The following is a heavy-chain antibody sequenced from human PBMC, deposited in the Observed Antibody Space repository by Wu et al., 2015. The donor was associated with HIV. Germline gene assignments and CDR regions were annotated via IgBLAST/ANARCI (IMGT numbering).Heavy chain of an antibody. CDR1: GGTFSNYG. J-gene: IGHJ5*02. Sequence: QVQLEQTGAEVKKPGSSVKISCKASGGTFSNYGINWVRQAPGQGLEWMGGIIPIFGTANYAQKFQGRVTITADESTSTAYMELSSLRSEDTAVYYCATDQGAEWFDPWGQGTLVTVSS. V-gene: IGHV1-69*13. CDR3: ATDQGAEWFDP. D-gene: IGHD1-26*01. CDR2: IIPIFGTA.